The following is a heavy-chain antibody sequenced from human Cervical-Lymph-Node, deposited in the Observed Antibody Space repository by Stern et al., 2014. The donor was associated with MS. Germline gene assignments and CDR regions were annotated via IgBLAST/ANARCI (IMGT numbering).Heavy chain of an antibody. CDR3: ARGATINDFDF. CDR2: IYYTGST. D-gene: IGHD5-12*01. V-gene: IGHV4-31*03. CDR1: GASVSSSGYY. Sequence: QVQLQESGPGLVKPSQTVSLTCTVSGASVSSSGYYWSWIRQHPGKGLEWIGYIYYTGSTYYTPSLKRRVTISLDTSKNRFSLRLSSVTAADTAVYFCARGATINDFDFWGQGTLVTVSS. J-gene: IGHJ4*02.